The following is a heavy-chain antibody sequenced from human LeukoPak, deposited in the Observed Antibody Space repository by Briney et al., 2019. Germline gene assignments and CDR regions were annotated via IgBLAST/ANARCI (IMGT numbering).Heavy chain of an antibody. CDR3: ASQEGGDYPGYFDH. CDR2: IRYDGSNK. CDR1: GFTFSSYG. D-gene: IGHD4-17*01. Sequence: GGSLRLSCAASGFTFSSYGMHWVRQAPGKGLEWVAFIRYDGSNKYYADSVKGRFTISRDNSKNTLYLQMNSLRAEDTAVYYCASQEGGDYPGYFDHWGQGTLVTVSS. J-gene: IGHJ4*02. V-gene: IGHV3-30*02.